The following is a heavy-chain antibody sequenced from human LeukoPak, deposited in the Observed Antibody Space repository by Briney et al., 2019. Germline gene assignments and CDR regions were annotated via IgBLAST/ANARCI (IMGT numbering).Heavy chain of an antibody. Sequence: SETLSLTCTVSGGSLSSGGFYCSWIRQHAREGLGWIGYIYYSGSTYNNPSLKSRVTISVNTSKNQFSLKLSSVTAADTAVYYCARGAYYYDSSGRTYSVPFDYWGQGTLVTVSS. CDR2: IYYSGST. D-gene: IGHD3-22*01. J-gene: IGHJ4*02. CDR1: GGSLSSGGFY. CDR3: ARGAYYYDSSGRTYSVPFDY. V-gene: IGHV4-31*03.